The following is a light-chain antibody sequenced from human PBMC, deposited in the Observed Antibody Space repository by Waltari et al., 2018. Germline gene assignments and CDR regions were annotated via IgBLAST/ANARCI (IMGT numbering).Light chain of an antibody. J-gene: IGLJ2*01. Sequence: SFELTQPPSVSVSPGQTANIPCSGDKLGDKYVSWYQQKPGQSPVLVIYQDSKRPSGIPERLSGFSSETTATLTISGALAVDEADYYCQAWDSTALVFGGGTKLTVL. CDR3: QAWDSTALV. V-gene: IGLV3-1*01. CDR1: KLGDKY. CDR2: QDS.